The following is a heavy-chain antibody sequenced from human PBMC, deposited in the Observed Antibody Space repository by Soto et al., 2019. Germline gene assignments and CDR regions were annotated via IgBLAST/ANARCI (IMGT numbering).Heavy chain of an antibody. CDR1: GFTFSSYG. CDR2: ISYDGSKK. D-gene: IGHD3-9*01. V-gene: IGHV3-30*18. Sequence: GGSLRLSCAASGFTFSSYGMHWVRQAPGKGLEWVAVISYDGSKKYYADSLKGRFAISRDNSKNTLYLQMNSLRAEDTAVYYCAKDLRYDILTGYYMGVGAFDIWGQGTMVTVSS. CDR3: AKDLRYDILTGYYMGVGAFDI. J-gene: IGHJ3*02.